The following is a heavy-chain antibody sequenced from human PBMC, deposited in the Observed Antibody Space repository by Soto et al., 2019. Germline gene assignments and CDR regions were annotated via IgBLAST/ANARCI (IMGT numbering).Heavy chain of an antibody. CDR2: IFDSGNA. J-gene: IGHJ4*02. CDR3: ARGINAAAPGTLSY. V-gene: IGHV4-59*12. Sequence: SETLSLTCTVSGGSINSYCWSWIRQPPGKGLEWIAYIFDSGNANYNPSLKSRVTISVDTSKNQFSLKLTSVTAADTAVYYCARGINAAAPGTLSYWGPGTLVTVSS. D-gene: IGHD6-13*01. CDR1: GGSINSYC.